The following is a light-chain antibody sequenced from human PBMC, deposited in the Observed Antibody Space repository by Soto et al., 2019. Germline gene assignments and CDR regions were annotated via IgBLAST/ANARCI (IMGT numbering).Light chain of an antibody. V-gene: IGLV1-44*01. J-gene: IGLJ2*01. Sequence: QSVLTQPPSASGTPGQRVTISCSGSSSNIGSNTVNWYQQLPGTAPKLLIYSNNQRPSGVPDRFSGSKSGTSVSLAISGLQSEDEADYYCAAWDDSLKGLVFGGGTKLTVL. CDR1: SSNIGSNT. CDR2: SNN. CDR3: AAWDDSLKGLV.